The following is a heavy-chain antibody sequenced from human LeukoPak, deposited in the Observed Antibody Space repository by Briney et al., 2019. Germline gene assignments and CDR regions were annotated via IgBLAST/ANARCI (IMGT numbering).Heavy chain of an antibody. CDR1: GYTFTSYG. J-gene: IGHJ4*02. CDR2: INAYNGNT. Sequence: GASVKVSCKASGYTFTSYGISWVRQAPGQGLEWMGWINAYNGNTNYAQKLQGRVTMTTDTSTSTAYMELRSLRSDDTAVYYCARDYDYVWGSYRYRAVRDYWGQGTLVTVSS. D-gene: IGHD3-16*02. CDR3: ARDYDYVWGSYRYRAVRDY. V-gene: IGHV1-18*01.